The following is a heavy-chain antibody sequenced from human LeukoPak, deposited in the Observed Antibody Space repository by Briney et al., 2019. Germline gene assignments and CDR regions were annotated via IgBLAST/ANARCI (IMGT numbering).Heavy chain of an antibody. V-gene: IGHV4-38-2*02. CDR1: GYSISSGYY. D-gene: IGHD3-10*01. Sequence: SETLSLTCTVSGYSISSGYYWGWIRQPPGKGLEWIGRIDTSGNTNYKPSLKSRVTMSVDTSKKQFSLKLSSVTAADTAVYYCARVPHLRGNWFDPWGQGTLVTVSS. J-gene: IGHJ5*02. CDR2: IDTSGNT. CDR3: ARVPHLRGNWFDP.